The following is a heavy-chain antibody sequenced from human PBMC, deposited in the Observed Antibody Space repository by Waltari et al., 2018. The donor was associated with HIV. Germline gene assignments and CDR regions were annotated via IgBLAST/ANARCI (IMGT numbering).Heavy chain of an antibody. CDR1: GDSVSSNSAA. CDR2: TYYRSRWYN. V-gene: IGHV6-1*01. Sequence: QGQLQQSGPGLVKPSQTLSLTCVISGDSVSSNSAAWNWIRQSPSRGLEWLGRTYYRSRWYNEYAVSVKSRITINQDTSKNQFSPQLKSVTPEDTAVYYCVRGGQWLNWFGPWGPGTLVTVSS. D-gene: IGHD6-19*01. J-gene: IGHJ5*02. CDR3: VRGGQWLNWFGP.